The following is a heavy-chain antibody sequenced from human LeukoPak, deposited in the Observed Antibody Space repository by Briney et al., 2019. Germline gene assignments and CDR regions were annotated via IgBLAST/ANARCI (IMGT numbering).Heavy chain of an antibody. CDR2: ISYDGSNK. J-gene: IGHJ4*02. D-gene: IGHD3-22*01. Sequence: PGRSLRLSCAASGFTFSSYGMHWVRQAPGKGLEWVAVISYDGSNKYYADSVKGRFTISRDNSKNTLYLQMNSLRAEDTAVYYCAKEGGYYDSSGYVSEFSFDYWGQGTLVTVSS. CDR3: AKEGGYYDSSGYVSEFSFDY. CDR1: GFTFSSYG. V-gene: IGHV3-30*18.